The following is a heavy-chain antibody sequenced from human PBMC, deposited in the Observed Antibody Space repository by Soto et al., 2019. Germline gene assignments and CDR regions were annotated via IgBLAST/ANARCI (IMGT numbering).Heavy chain of an antibody. CDR1: GGTFSSYA. CDR2: IIPIFGTA. J-gene: IGHJ6*02. V-gene: IGHV1-69*06. Sequence: QVQLVQSGAEVKKPGSSVKVSCKASGGTFSSYAISWVRQAPGQGLEWMGGIIPIFGTANYAQKFQGRVTITADKSPSTAYMELSSLRSEDTAVYYCATQGSYGGNPGGFYYYGMDVWGQGTTVTVSS. CDR3: ATQGSYGGNPGGFYYYGMDV. D-gene: IGHD4-17*01.